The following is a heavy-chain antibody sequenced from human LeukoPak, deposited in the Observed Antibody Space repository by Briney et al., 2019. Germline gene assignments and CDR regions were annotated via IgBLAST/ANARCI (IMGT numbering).Heavy chain of an antibody. CDR2: ISGSGGST. CDR3: AKCLSGSYSFLSY. Sequence: PGASLRLSCAASGFTFSSYAMSWVRQAPGKGLEWVSAISGSGGSTYYADSVKGRFTISRDNSKNTLYLQMNSLRAEDTAVYYCAKCLSGSYSFLSYWGQGTLVTVSS. J-gene: IGHJ4*02. CDR1: GFTFSSYA. D-gene: IGHD1-26*01. V-gene: IGHV3-23*01.